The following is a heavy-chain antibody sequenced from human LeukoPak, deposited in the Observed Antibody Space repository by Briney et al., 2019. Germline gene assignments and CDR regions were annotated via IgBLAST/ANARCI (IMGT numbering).Heavy chain of an antibody. CDR3: TRDTAMVNYYFDY. CDR2: IYYIGSN. V-gene: IGHV4-59*01. D-gene: IGHD5-18*01. CDR1: GGSISRYY. J-gene: IGHJ4*02. Sequence: SETMSLTCTVYGGSISRYYWSWIRQPPGKWREWIGYIYYIGSNNYNPCLRSRSTISVDTSKNQFSLKLSSVTAADTVLYYWTRDTAMVNYYFDYWGQGTLVTVSS.